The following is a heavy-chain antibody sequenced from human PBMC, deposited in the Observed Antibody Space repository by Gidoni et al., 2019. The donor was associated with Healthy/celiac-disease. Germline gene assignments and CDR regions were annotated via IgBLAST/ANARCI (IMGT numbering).Heavy chain of an antibody. CDR1: GGTFSSYT. CDR2: IIPILGIA. CDR3: ARDPGVDTAMDTGY. D-gene: IGHD5-18*01. J-gene: IGHJ4*02. V-gene: IGHV1-69*08. Sequence: QVQLVQSGAEVKKPGSSVKVSCKAPGGTFSSYTISWVRQAPGQGLEWMGRIIPILGIANYAQKFQGRVTITADKSTSTAYMELSSLRSEDTAVYYCARDPGVDTAMDTGYWGQGTLVTVSS.